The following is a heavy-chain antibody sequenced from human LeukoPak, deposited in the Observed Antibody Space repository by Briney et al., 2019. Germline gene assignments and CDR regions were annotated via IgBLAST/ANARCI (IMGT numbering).Heavy chain of an antibody. CDR3: ARDDQNYYDSSGLGHY. D-gene: IGHD3-22*01. CDR1: GYTLTELS. Sequence: ASVKVSCKVSGYTLTELSMHWVRQAPGKGLEWMGGFDPEDGETIYAQKFQGRVTMTEDTSTDTAYMELSSLRSEDTAVYYCARDDQNYYDSSGLGHYWGQGTLVTVSS. V-gene: IGHV1-24*01. CDR2: FDPEDGET. J-gene: IGHJ4*02.